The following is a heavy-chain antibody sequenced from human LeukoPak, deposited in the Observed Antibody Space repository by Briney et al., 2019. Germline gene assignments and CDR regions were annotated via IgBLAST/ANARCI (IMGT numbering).Heavy chain of an antibody. D-gene: IGHD1-14*01. J-gene: IGHJ4*02. CDR2: TYSGGST. CDR3: ARSITGRASFDY. CDR1: GFTFSDYG. V-gene: IGHV3-66*01. Sequence: GGSLRLSCAASGFTFSDYGMHWVRQAPGKGLEWVSLTYSGGSTYYADSVKGRFTISRDNSKATLYLQMNSLRAEDTAVYYCARSITGRASFDYWGQGTLVTISS.